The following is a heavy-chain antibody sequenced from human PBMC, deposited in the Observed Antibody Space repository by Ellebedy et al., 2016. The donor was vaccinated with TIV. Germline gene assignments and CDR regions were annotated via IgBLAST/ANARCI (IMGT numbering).Heavy chain of an antibody. CDR3: ASHPAGSGQWLAPFDY. V-gene: IGHV2-26*02. J-gene: IGHJ4*02. Sequence: SGPTLVXPTETLTLTCTVSGPSLRHGELGVSWIRQPPGKALEWLAHIFSSDEKSFTPSLRSRLTVSKDTSKSQVVLIMSNVDPVDTATYYCASHPAGSGQWLAPFDYWGQGILVTVSS. CDR2: IFSSDEK. D-gene: IGHD6-19*01. CDR1: GPSLRHGELG.